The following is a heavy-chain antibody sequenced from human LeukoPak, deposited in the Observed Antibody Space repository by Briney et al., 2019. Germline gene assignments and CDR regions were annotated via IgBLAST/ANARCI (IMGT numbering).Heavy chain of an antibody. J-gene: IGHJ3*02. CDR3: ARDNWSGSYLDALDI. CDR2: IYYSGST. Sequence: SETLSLTCTVSGGSISSYYWSWIRQPPGKGLEWIAYIYYSGSTNYNPSLKSRVTISVDTSKNQFSLKLSSVTAADTAVYYCARDNWSGSYLDALDIWGQGTMVTVSS. D-gene: IGHD1-26*01. CDR1: GGSISSYY. V-gene: IGHV4-59*01.